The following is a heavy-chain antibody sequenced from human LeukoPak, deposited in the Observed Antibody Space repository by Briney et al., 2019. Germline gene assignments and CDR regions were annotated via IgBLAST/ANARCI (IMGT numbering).Heavy chain of an antibody. J-gene: IGHJ4*02. CDR3: AKSYEGTYDPYFDH. V-gene: IGHV3-11*04. D-gene: IGHD3-16*01. CDR2: ISSSGSTI. Sequence: GGSLRLSCAASGFTFSDYYMSWIRQAPGKGLEWVSYISSSGSTIYYADSVKGRFTISRDNSKNTLYLQMNSLRAEDTAVYYCAKSYEGTYDPYFDHWGQGTLVTVSS. CDR1: GFTFSDYY.